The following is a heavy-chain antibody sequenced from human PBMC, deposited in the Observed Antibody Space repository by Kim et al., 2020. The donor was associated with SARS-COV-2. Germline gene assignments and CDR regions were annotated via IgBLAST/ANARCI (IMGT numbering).Heavy chain of an antibody. D-gene: IGHD6-13*01. CDR1: GLTFSSYE. Sequence: GGSLRLSCAASGLTFSSYEMNWVRQAPGKGLEWVSYISSSGSTIYYADSVKGRFTISRENAKNSLYLQMNSLRAEDTAVYYCARDPYSSSYNYYGRDVWGQGTTVTVSS. CDR3: ARDPYSSSYNYYGRDV. CDR2: ISSSGSTI. J-gene: IGHJ6*02. V-gene: IGHV3-48*03.